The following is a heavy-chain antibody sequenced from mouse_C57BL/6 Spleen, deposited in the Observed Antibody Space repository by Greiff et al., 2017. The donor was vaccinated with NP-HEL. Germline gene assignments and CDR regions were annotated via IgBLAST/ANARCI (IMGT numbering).Heavy chain of an antibody. Sequence: EVKVVESGGGLVKPGGSLKLSCAASGFTFSSYTMSWVRQTPEKRLEWVATISGGGGNTYYPDSVKGRFTISRDNAKNTLYLQMSSLRSEDTALYYCARQGGYDGYYFDYWGQGTTLTVSS. D-gene: IGHD2-12*01. CDR3: ARQGGYDGYYFDY. CDR2: ISGGGGNT. V-gene: IGHV5-9*01. J-gene: IGHJ2*01. CDR1: GFTFSSYT.